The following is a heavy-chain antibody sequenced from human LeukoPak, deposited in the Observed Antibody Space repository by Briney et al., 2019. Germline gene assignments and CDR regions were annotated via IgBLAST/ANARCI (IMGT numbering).Heavy chain of an antibody. CDR2: ISFDGSHK. D-gene: IGHD6-13*01. Sequence: PGMSLRLSCAASGFTFSNYGIHWVRQAPGKGLEWVALISFDGSHKYYPDSVKGRFTISRDDSKNTLYLQMNSLRAEDTAVYFCAKDRSSTWSFDYWGQGTLVTVSS. CDR1: GFTFSNYG. J-gene: IGHJ4*02. CDR3: AKDRSSTWSFDY. V-gene: IGHV3-30*18.